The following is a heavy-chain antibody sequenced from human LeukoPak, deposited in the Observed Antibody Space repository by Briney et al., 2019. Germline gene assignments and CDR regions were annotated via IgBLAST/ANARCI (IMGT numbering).Heavy chain of an antibody. Sequence: PGGSLRLSCAASGFTFSSYAMHWVRQAPGKGLEWVAVISYDGSNKYYADSVRGRFTISRDNSKNTLYLQMNSLRAEDTAVYYCARDDTWELLLYDYYYGMDVWGQGTTVTVSS. CDR3: ARDDTWELLLYDYYYGMDV. CDR2: ISYDGSNK. J-gene: IGHJ6*02. V-gene: IGHV3-30-3*01. D-gene: IGHD1-26*01. CDR1: GFTFSSYA.